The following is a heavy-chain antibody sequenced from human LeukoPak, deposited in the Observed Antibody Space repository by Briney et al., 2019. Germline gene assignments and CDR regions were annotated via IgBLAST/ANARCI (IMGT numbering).Heavy chain of an antibody. D-gene: IGHD1-26*01. CDR1: GFTFSNAW. J-gene: IGHJ2*01. CDR2: IKSKTDGGTT. V-gene: IGHV3-15*01. CDR3: TTGRELLSWYFDL. Sequence: PGGSLRLSCAASGFTFSNAWMSWVRQAPGKGLEWVGRIKSKTDGGTTDYAAPVKGRFTISRDDSKNTLYLQMNSLKTEDTAVYYCTTGRELLSWYFDLWGRGTLVTVSS.